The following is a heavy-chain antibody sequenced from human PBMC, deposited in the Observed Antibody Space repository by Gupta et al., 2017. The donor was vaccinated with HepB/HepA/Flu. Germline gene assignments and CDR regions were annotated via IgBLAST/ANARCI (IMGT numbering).Heavy chain of an antibody. D-gene: IGHD1-26*01. CDR1: GFTFNNYA. V-gene: IGHV3-30*18. Sequence: QVQLVESGGGVVKPGRSLRLSCAASGFTFNNYALHWVRQAPGKGLEWVAAISYDGTIKHYADSVRGRFTISRDASKKTVFLQLNRLRPKDTATYFCTKDGMSSSVYYYYYMDVWGKGTAVTVSS. J-gene: IGHJ6*03. CDR2: ISYDGTIK. CDR3: TKDGMSSSVYYYYYMDV.